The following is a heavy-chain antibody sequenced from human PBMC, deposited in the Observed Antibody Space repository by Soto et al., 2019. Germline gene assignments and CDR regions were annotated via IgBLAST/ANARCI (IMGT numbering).Heavy chain of an antibody. CDR1: GSSIIGYY. V-gene: IGHV4-59*12. CDR2: IHYSGGA. CDR3: ARGVGGSGLNWFDP. Sequence: SETLSLTCTFSGSSIIGYYWTWIRQSPERGLEWIGYIHYSGGANYNPSLNSRHTMSVDRSKSQFSMKLASVTAADTAVYYCARGVGGSGLNWFDPWGQGTLVTVSS. D-gene: IGHD6-19*01. J-gene: IGHJ5*02.